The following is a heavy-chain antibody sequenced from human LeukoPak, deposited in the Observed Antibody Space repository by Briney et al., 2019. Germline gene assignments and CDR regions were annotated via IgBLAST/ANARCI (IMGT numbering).Heavy chain of an antibody. J-gene: IGHJ4*02. D-gene: IGHD5-24*01. CDR3: ARGGRWLQFNY. V-gene: IGHV4-61*01. Sequence: AETLSLTCTVSGGSVNSGIYDWSWIRQPPGKGLEWIEDISYSGSTNYNPSLKSQFTISVDTSKNQFSLKLSSVTAADTAVYYCARGGRWLQFNYWGQGTLVTVSS. CDR2: ISYSGST. CDR1: GGSVNSGIYD.